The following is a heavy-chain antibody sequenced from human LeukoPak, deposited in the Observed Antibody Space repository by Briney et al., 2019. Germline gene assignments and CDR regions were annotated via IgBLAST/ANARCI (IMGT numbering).Heavy chain of an antibody. D-gene: IGHD3-10*01. CDR3: AKELYYYGSGSYSSYDWFDP. CDR1: GFTFSSYA. V-gene: IGHV3-23*01. Sequence: GGSLRLSCGASGFTFSSYAMSWVRQAPVKGLEWVSAISGSGGSTYYADSVKGRFTISRDNSKNTLYLQMNSLRAEDTAVYYCAKELYYYGSGSYSSYDWFDPWGQGTLVTVSS. CDR2: ISGSGGST. J-gene: IGHJ5*02.